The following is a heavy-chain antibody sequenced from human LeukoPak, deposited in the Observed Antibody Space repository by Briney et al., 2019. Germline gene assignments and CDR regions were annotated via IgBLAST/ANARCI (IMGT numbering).Heavy chain of an antibody. Sequence: PSETLSLTCAVYGGSFSGYYWSWIRQPPGKGLEWIGEINHSGSTNYNPSLKSRVTVSVDTSKNQFSLKLSSVTAADTAVYYCASQTGDARLALDYWGQGTLVTVSS. V-gene: IGHV4-34*01. CDR2: INHSGST. J-gene: IGHJ4*02. CDR3: ASQTGDARLALDY. CDR1: GGSFSGYY. D-gene: IGHD7-27*01.